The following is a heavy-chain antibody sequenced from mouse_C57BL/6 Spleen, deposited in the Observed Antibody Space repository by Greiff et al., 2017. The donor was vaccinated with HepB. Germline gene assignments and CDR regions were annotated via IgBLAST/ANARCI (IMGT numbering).Heavy chain of an antibody. CDR3: TRRFTYGDFDY. J-gene: IGHJ2*01. Sequence: EVKLVESGGGLVQPGGSMKLSCAASGFTFSDAWMDWVRQSPEKGLEWVAEIRNKANNHATYYAESVKGRFTISRDDSKSSVYLQMNSLRAEDTGIYYCTRRFTYGDFDYWGQGTTLTVSS. CDR1: GFTFSDAW. D-gene: IGHD1-1*02. V-gene: IGHV6-6*01. CDR2: IRNKANNHAT.